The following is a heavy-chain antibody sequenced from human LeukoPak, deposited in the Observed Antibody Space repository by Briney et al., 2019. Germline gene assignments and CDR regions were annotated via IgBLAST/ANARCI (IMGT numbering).Heavy chain of an antibody. J-gene: IGHJ4*02. V-gene: IGHV4-34*01. Sequence: SESLSLTCAVYGGSFSGYYWSWIRQPPGKGLEWIGEINHSGSTNYNPSLKSRVTISVDTSKNQFSLKLSSVTAADTAVYYCASGITMIVHWGQGTLVTVSS. CDR2: INHSGST. CDR3: ASGITMIVH. CDR1: GGSFSGYY. D-gene: IGHD3-22*01.